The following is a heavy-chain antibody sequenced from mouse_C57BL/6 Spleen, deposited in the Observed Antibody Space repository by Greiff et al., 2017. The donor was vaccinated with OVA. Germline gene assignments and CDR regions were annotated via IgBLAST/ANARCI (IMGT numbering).Heavy chain of an antibody. CDR1: AFNIQDYY. V-gene: IGHV14-2*01. J-gene: IGHJ4*01. D-gene: IGHD2-3*01. CDR2: IDPEDGET. CDR3: APDGYYGAMDY. Sequence: VRLRKSGAGFLKPGASANFSCPASAFNIQDYYRPGVKQRTEQGLEWIGRIDPEDGETKYAPKFQGKATITADTSSNTAYLQLSSLTSEDTAVYYCAPDGYYGAMDYWGQGTSVTVSS.